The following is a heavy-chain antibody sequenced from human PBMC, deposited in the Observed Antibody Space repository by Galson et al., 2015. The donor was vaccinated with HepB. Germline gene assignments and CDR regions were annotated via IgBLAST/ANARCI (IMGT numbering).Heavy chain of an antibody. CDR3: ASGGYYYGSGSSYYFDY. J-gene: IGHJ4*02. Sequence: SVKVSCKASGYTFTSYGISWVRQAPGQGLEWMGWIGAYNGNTNYAQKLQGRVTMTTDTSTSTAYMELRSLRSDDTAVYYCASGGYYYGSGSSYYFDYWGQGTLVTVSS. CDR2: IGAYNGNT. CDR1: GYTFTSYG. V-gene: IGHV1-18*04. D-gene: IGHD3-10*01.